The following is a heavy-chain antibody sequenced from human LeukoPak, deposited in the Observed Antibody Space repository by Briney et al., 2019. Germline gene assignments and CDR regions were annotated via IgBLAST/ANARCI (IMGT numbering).Heavy chain of an antibody. Sequence: GGSLRLSCAASGFTFGSYAMSWVRQAPGKGLEWVSTISGSDDRTYYADSVKGRFTISRDNSKNTLYLQMNSLRAEDTATYYCAKHLAAQWELLDYWGQGTLVTVSS. V-gene: IGHV3-23*01. J-gene: IGHJ4*02. CDR3: AKHLAAQWELLDY. CDR2: ISGSDDRT. D-gene: IGHD1-26*01. CDR1: GFTFGSYA.